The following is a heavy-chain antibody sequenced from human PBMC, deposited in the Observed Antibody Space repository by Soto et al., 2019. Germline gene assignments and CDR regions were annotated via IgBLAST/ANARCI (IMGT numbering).Heavy chain of an antibody. CDR3: ATRQGGSYNWFDP. Sequence: LSLTCTVSGGSISRSSYSWAWIRQPPGKGLEWIGTLYYSGNTYYNPSLKSRVTISVDTSKNQFSLKLSSVTAADTAVYYCATRQGGSYNWFDPWGQGTLVTVSS. CDR1: GGSISRSSYS. CDR2: LYYSGNT. V-gene: IGHV4-39*01. D-gene: IGHD2-15*01. J-gene: IGHJ5*02.